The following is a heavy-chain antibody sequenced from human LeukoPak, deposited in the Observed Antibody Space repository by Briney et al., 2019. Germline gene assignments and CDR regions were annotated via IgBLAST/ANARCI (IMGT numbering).Heavy chain of an antibody. D-gene: IGHD2-15*01. CDR3: AAGINCSGGSCYVRWYFDL. CDR2: ISDYNGNT. CDR1: GYTFTSYG. Sequence: ASVKVSCKASGYTFTSYGISWVRQAPGQGLEWMGWISDYNGNTNYAQKLQGRVTMTTDTSTSTAYMELRSLRSDDTAVYYCAAGINCSGGSCYVRWYFDLWGRGTLATVSS. J-gene: IGHJ2*01. V-gene: IGHV1-18*01.